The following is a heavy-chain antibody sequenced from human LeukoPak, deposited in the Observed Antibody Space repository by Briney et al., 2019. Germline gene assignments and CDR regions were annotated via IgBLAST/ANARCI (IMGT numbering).Heavy chain of an antibody. D-gene: IGHD3-22*01. CDR3: ATSVGYYYDSSGYYPRPFSDFDY. CDR1: GGTFSSYA. V-gene: IGHV1-69*06. Sequence: ASVKVSCKASGGTFSSYAISWVRQAPGQGLEWMGGIIPIFGTANYAQKFQGRVTITADKSTSTAYMELSSLRSEDTAVYYCATSVGYYYDSSGYYPRPFSDFDYWGQGTLVTVSS. J-gene: IGHJ4*02. CDR2: IIPIFGTA.